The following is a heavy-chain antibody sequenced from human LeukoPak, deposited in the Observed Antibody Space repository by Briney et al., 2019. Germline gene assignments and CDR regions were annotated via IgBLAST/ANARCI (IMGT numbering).Heavy chain of an antibody. J-gene: IGHJ4*02. CDR2: INHSGST. D-gene: IGHD2-8*01. Sequence: PSETLSLTCAVYGGSFSGYYWSWIRQPPGKGLEWIGEINHSGSTNYNPSLKSRVTISVGTSKNQFSLKLSSVTAANTAVYYCARGHIVLMVYAAFFDYWGQGTLVTVSS. CDR3: ARGHIVLMVYAAFFDY. CDR1: GGSFSGYY. V-gene: IGHV4-34*01.